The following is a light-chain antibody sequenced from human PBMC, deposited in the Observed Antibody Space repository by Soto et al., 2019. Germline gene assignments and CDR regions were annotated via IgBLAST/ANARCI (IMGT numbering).Light chain of an antibody. J-gene: IGLJ1*01. CDR2: DVN. Sequence: QSALTQPRSVSGSPGQSVTISCLGTSGDVGGYEYVSWYQQHPGKVPRLLIFDVNKRPSGVPDRFSGSKSDNTASLTISGLQAEDEADYYCCSYEGSFIHVFESGTKLTAL. CDR3: CSYEGSFIHV. V-gene: IGLV2-11*01. CDR1: SGDVGGYEY.